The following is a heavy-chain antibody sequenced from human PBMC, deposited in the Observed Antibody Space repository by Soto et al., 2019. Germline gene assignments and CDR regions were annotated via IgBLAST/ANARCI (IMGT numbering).Heavy chain of an antibody. CDR1: GYTFTNHW. CDR2: LYPGDSDT. D-gene: IGHD3-9*01. CDR3: ATHTLIGYSSGMDV. V-gene: IGHV5-51*01. Sequence: GESLKISCKGSGYTFTNHWIGWVRQMPGKGLEWMGFLYPGDSDTRYSPSFQGQVTFSAGKSITTVFLQWSSLKASDTAIYYCATHTLIGYSSGMDVWGQGTTVTVSS. J-gene: IGHJ6*02.